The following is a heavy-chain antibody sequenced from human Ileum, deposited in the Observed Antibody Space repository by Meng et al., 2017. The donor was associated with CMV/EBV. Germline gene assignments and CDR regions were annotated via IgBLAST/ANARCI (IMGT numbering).Heavy chain of an antibody. CDR1: GYTLRKYH. CDR3: ATSGSWNSWFDP. CDR2: ISYDGSDK. J-gene: IGHJ5*02. V-gene: IGHV3-30*04. D-gene: IGHD6-13*01. Sequence: CADSGYTLRKYHVHWVGQGPGKGLEWVAVISYDGSDKYYADSVKERFTISRDNSENTLYVQMNSLRPEDTAVYYCATSGSWNSWFDPWGQGTLVTVSS.